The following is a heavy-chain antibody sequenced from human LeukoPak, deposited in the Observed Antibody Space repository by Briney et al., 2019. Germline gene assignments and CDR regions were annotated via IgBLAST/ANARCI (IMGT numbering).Heavy chain of an antibody. V-gene: IGHV3-7*01. J-gene: IGHJ4*02. D-gene: IGHD5-18*01. CDR1: GFTFSSYW. CDR3: ARDRWGYSYGGD. CDR2: IKEDGSER. Sequence: PGGSLRLSCAASGFTFSSYWMSWVRQAPGKGLEWVANIKEDGSERYYVDSVKGRFSISRDNDKNSLYLQMSSLRAEDTAVYYCARDRWGYSYGGDWGQGTLVTVSS.